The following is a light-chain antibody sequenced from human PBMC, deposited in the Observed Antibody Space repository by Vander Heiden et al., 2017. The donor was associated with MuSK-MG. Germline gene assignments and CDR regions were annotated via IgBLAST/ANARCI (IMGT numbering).Light chain of an antibody. CDR1: RSVLYSSNNKNY. V-gene: IGKV4-1*01. Sequence: DIVMNQSPASLAVSLGERATINCKSSRSVLYSSNNKNYLAWYQQKPGQPPKLLIYWASTRESGVPDRFSGSGSGTDFTLTISSLQAEDVAVYYCQQYYSTPPAFGQGTKVEIK. J-gene: IGKJ1*01. CDR3: QQYYSTPPA. CDR2: WAS.